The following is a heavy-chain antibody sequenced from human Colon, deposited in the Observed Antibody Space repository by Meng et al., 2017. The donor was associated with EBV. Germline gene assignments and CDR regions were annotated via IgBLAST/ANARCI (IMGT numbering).Heavy chain of an antibody. CDR1: GGSFSGYY. D-gene: IGHD4-17*01. J-gene: IGHJ4*02. CDR3: ARYRLQNDYGDQLYYFDY. CDR2: INHSGST. V-gene: IGHV4-34*01. Sequence: QVQLQQWGAGLLKPSETLPLTCAVYGGSFSGYYWTWIRHPPGKGLEWIGEINHSGSTNYNPSLKSRVTISVDTSKNQFSLKVTSVTAADTAVYYCARYRLQNDYGDQLYYFDYLGQGSLVTVSS.